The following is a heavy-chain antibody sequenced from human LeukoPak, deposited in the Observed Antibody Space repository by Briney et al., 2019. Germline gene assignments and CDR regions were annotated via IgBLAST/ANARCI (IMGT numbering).Heavy chain of an antibody. V-gene: IGHV1-2*02. CDR3: AREGDYHMDV. CDR1: GYTFTGYY. CDR2: INPNSCGT. Sequence: GSSVTVSCKASGYTFTGYYMHWVRQPPGQGLEWMGWINPNSCGTNYAQKFQGRVTMTRATSISTAYRELSRLRSDDTAMYYCAREGDYHMDVWGKGTTVTVSS. J-gene: IGHJ6*03. D-gene: IGHD3-16*01.